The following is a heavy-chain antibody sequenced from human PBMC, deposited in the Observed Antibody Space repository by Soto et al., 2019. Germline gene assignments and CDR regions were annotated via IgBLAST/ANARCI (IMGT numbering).Heavy chain of an antibody. J-gene: IGHJ4*02. D-gene: IGHD6-13*01. Sequence: QVQLQESGPGLVKPSGTLSLTCAVSGGSISTSNWWSWVRQPPGKGLEWIGEVYRTGSTNYNPSLESRLTISVDKSTHQFSLKPTSVTAADTAVYYCARARATIAAAAIFDCWGQGTLVTVSS. CDR2: VYRTGST. V-gene: IGHV4-4*02. CDR1: GGSISTSNW. CDR3: ARARATIAAAAIFDC.